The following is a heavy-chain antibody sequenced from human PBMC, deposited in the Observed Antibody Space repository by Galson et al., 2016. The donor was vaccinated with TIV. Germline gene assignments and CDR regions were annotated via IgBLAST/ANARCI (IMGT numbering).Heavy chain of an antibody. D-gene: IGHD6-6*01. CDR1: GYTFTSFG. V-gene: IGHV1-18*01. J-gene: IGHJ6*02. CDR3: TRERSIAAPRGMDV. CDR2: ISGYNGKT. Sequence: SVKVSCKATGYTFTSFGIAWVRQAPGQGLEWMGWISGYNGKTYYAQKFQDRVTMSTDTSTNTAYMELRSLRSDDTAVYYCTRERSIAAPRGMDVWGQGTAVTVSS.